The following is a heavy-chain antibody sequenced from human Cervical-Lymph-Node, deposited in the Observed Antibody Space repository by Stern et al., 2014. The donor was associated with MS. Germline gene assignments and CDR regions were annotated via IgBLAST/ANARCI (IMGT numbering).Heavy chain of an antibody. CDR1: GDTFSSYA. Sequence: VQLVESGAEVKKPGSSVKVSCKASGDTFSSYAINWVRQVPGQGLEWMVGITPVFGTTNYAQKVQGRVTITADKSTNTAYMELMTLRSEDTAVYYCARGGGLVGYFDYWGQGTLVSVSS. D-gene: IGHD1-26*01. CDR3: ARGGGLVGYFDY. J-gene: IGHJ4*02. CDR2: ITPVFGTT. V-gene: IGHV1-69*06.